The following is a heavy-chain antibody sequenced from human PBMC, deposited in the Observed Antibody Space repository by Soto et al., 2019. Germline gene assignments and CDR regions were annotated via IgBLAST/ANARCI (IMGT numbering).Heavy chain of an antibody. Sequence: SETLSLTCTVSGGSISSDNFFWSWIRQPPGEGLERIGYIYYRGSTYYNPSLESRLTLLVDTSKNQFSLKLRSVTAADTAVYYCARVAIACPSSSCYNHYYYSLDVWGQGTTVTVSS. D-gene: IGHD2-2*02. CDR3: ARVAIACPSSSCYNHYYYSLDV. J-gene: IGHJ6*02. CDR2: IYYRGST. CDR1: GGSISSDNFF. V-gene: IGHV4-30-4*01.